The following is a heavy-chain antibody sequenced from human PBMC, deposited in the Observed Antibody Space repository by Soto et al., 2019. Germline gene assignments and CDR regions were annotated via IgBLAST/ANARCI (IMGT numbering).Heavy chain of an antibody. V-gene: IGHV1-8*01. CDR1: GYTFTSYD. CDR3: ARGGIAAHTYYYYYMDV. D-gene: IGHD6-6*01. CDR2: MNPNSGNT. J-gene: IGHJ6*03. Sequence: QVPLVQSGAEVKKPGASVKVSCKASGYTFTSYDINWVRQATGQGLEWMGWMNPNSGNTGYAQKFQGRVTMTRNTSISTAYMELSSLRSEDTAVYYCARGGIAAHTYYYYYMDVWGKGTTVTVSS.